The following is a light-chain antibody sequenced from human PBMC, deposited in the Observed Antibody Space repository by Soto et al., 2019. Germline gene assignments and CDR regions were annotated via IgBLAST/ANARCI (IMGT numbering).Light chain of an antibody. CDR2: GAS. V-gene: IGKV3-15*01. Sequence: EIVLTQSPATLSVSPGERATLSCRASQSVSSNLPWYQQKPGQAPRLPIYGASTRATGIPARFSGSGSGTEFTLTISSLQSEDFAVYYCQQYNNWPPRTFGQGTKVEIK. CDR1: QSVSSN. J-gene: IGKJ1*01. CDR3: QQYNNWPPRT.